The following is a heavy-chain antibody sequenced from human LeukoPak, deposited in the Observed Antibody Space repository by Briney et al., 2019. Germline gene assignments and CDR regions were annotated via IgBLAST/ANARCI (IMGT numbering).Heavy chain of an antibody. D-gene: IGHD1-7*01. Sequence: VASVKVSCKAPGYTFTGYYMHWVRQAPGQGLEWMGWINPNSGGTNYAQKFQGRVTMTRDTSISTAYMELSRLRSDDTAVYYCARHPINWNYRNWFDPWGQGTLVTVSS. V-gene: IGHV1-2*02. CDR3: ARHPINWNYRNWFDP. J-gene: IGHJ5*02. CDR2: INPNSGGT. CDR1: GYTFTGYY.